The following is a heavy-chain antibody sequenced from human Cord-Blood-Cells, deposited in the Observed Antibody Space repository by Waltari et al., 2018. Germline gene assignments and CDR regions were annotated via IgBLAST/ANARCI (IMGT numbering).Heavy chain of an antibody. J-gene: IGHJ3*02. Sequence: QVQLQESGPGLVKPSQTLSLTCTVSGGSISSGGYYWSWIRQHPGKGLEWIGYIYYSGSTYYNPSLKSRVTISVDTSKNQFSLKLSSVTAADTAVYYCARGGVRGSSSWYAFDIWGQGTMVTVSS. V-gene: IGHV4-31*03. CDR1: GGSISSGGYY. CDR2: IYYSGST. D-gene: IGHD6-13*01. CDR3: ARGGVRGSSSWYAFDI.